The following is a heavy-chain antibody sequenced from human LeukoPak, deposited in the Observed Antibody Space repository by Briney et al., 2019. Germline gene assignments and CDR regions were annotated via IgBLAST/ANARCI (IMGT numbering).Heavy chain of an antibody. J-gene: IGHJ4*02. Sequence: SETLSLTCAVYGGSFSGYYWSWIRQPPGKGLEWIGEINHSGSTNYNPPLKSRVTISVDTSKNQFSLKLSSVTAADTAVYYCARGRWLRSSLDYWGQGTLVTVSS. CDR3: ARGRWLRSSLDY. V-gene: IGHV4-34*01. D-gene: IGHD6-6*01. CDR1: GGSFSGYY. CDR2: INHSGST.